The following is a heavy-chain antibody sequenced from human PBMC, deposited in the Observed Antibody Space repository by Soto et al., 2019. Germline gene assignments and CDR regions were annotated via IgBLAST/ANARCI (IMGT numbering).Heavy chain of an antibody. D-gene: IGHD6-13*01. CDR1: GFSFDSFS. Sequence: EVQLVESGGGLVQPGGSLRLSCAASGFSFDSFSMSWVRQAPGKGLVWVSYISSASASILYADSVKGRFTISRDNAESSLSLQMNSLRVEDTGVYYCAKMQGGRSWHPLDHWGQGTLVTVSS. CDR3: AKMQGGRSWHPLDH. V-gene: IGHV3-48*01. CDR2: ISSASASI. J-gene: IGHJ4*02.